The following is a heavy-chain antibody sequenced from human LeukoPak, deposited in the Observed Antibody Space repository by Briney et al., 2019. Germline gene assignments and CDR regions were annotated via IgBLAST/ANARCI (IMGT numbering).Heavy chain of an antibody. J-gene: IGHJ4*02. Sequence: GGSLRLSCAASGFTFSSYTMNWVRQAPGKGLEWVSSISSSSSYIYYADSVKGRFTISRDNSKNTLYLQMNSLRAEDTAVYYCAKEGGDRYYYDSSGYYLDYWGQGTLVTVSS. CDR3: AKEGGDRYYYDSSGYYLDY. V-gene: IGHV3-21*01. CDR2: ISSSSSYI. D-gene: IGHD3-22*01. CDR1: GFTFSSYT.